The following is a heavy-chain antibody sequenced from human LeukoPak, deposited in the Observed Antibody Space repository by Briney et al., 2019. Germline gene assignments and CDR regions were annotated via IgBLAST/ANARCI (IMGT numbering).Heavy chain of an antibody. J-gene: IGHJ4*02. V-gene: IGHV3-23*01. CDR1: GFTFSIFA. CDR2: ISASGGST. CDR3: AKGHYYYGSGSYGDY. D-gene: IGHD3-10*01. Sequence: GGSLRLSCAASGFTFSIFAMSWVRQAPGKGLEWVSAISASGGSTYYADSVKGRFTISRDNSKNALYLQMNSLRADDTAIYYCAKGHYYYGSGSYGDYWGQGTLVSVSS.